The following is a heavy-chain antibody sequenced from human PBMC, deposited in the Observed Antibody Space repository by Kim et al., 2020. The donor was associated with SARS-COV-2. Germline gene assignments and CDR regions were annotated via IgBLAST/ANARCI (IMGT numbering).Heavy chain of an antibody. CDR2: INHSGST. V-gene: IGHV4-34*01. CDR3: ARVTQKGYYYGSGYLDY. J-gene: IGHJ4*02. Sequence: SETLSLTCAVYGGSFSGYYWSWIRQPPGKGLEWIGEINHSGSTNYNPSLKSRVTISVDTSKNQFSLKLSSVTAADTAVYYCARVTQKGYYYGSGYLDYWGQGTRVTVSS. CDR1: GGSFSGYY. D-gene: IGHD3-10*01.